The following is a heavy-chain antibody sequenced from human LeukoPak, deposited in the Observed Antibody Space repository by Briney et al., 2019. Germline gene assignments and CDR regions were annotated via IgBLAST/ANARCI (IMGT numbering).Heavy chain of an antibody. J-gene: IGHJ6*04. V-gene: IGHV4-4*02. D-gene: IGHD2-2*02. CDR1: GGSISSSNW. CDR3: ARDCSSTSCYNYYYGMDV. Sequence: PSGTLSLTCAVSGGSISSSNWWSWVRQPPGKGLEWIGEIYHSGSTNYNPSLKSRVTISVDKSKNQFSLKLSSVTAADTAVYYCARDCSSTSCYNYYYGMDVWGTGTTVTVSS. CDR2: IYHSGST.